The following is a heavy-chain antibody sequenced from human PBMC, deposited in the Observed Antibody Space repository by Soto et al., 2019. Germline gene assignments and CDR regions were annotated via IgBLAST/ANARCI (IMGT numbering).Heavy chain of an antibody. J-gene: IGHJ6*02. V-gene: IGHV3-48*03. CDR2: ISSSGSTI. CDR1: GFTFSSYE. D-gene: IGHD2-15*01. Sequence: LRLSCAASGFTFSSYEMNWVRQAPGKGLEWVSYISSSGSTIYYADSVKGRFTISRDNAKNSLYLQMNSLRAEDTAVYYCARDRYCSGGSCSLGGMDVWGQGTTVTVSS. CDR3: ARDRYCSGGSCSLGGMDV.